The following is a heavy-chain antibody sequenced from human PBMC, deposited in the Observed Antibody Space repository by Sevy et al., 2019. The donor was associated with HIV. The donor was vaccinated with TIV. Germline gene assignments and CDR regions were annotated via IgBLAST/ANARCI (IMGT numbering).Heavy chain of an antibody. Sequence: SETLSLTCSVSGGSMNIYYWSWIRQPPGKGLEWIGFIYYSGSTNYNPSLKSRVTISVDTSKNQFSLKLSSVTAADSDVYYCARVGFNWNDVDYWGQGTLVTVSS. CDR1: GGSMNIYY. CDR3: ARVGFNWNDVDY. V-gene: IGHV4-59*01. D-gene: IGHD1-20*01. J-gene: IGHJ4*02. CDR2: IYYSGST.